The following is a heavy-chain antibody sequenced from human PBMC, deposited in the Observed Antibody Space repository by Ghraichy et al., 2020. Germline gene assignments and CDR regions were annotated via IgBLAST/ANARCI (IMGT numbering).Heavy chain of an antibody. V-gene: IGHV4-4*07. Sequence: IGRISPTGSTNYNSSLKSRVTMSVDASKNQFSLKLNSVTAADTAIYYCARDGRRNAYDIWVQVSIFTV. J-gene: IGHJ3*02. CDR3: ARDGRRNAYDI. CDR2: ISPTGST.